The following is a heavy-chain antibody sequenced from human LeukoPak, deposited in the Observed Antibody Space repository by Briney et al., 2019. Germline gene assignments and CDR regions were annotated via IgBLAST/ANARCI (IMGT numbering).Heavy chain of an antibody. Sequence: PSETLSLTCTVSGGSISSYYWSWIRQPAGKGLEWIGRIYTSGSTNYNPSLKSRVTMSVDTSKNQFSLKLSSVTAADTAVYYCAREDIVVVPAAIHRYYYGMDVWGQGTTVTVSS. V-gene: IGHV4-4*07. CDR2: IYTSGST. D-gene: IGHD2-2*02. J-gene: IGHJ6*02. CDR3: AREDIVVVPAAIHRYYYGMDV. CDR1: GGSISSYY.